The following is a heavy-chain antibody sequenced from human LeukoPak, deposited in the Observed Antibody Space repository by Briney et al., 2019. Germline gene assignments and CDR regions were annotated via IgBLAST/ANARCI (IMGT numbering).Heavy chain of an antibody. CDR3: ARENIPLAHAFDI. J-gene: IGHJ3*02. CDR2: MNSDGSDI. Sequence: GGSLRLSCAASGFSLSSYWMHWVRQAPGKGLMWVARMNSDGSDITYADSVEGRLTISRDNAKNTLYLQMTSLRAEDMAVYYCARENIPLAHAFDIWGQGTVVTVSS. CDR1: GFSLSSYW. D-gene: IGHD6-19*01. V-gene: IGHV3-74*01.